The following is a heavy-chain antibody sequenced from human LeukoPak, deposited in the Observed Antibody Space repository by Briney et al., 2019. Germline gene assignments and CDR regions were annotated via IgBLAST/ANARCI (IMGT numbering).Heavy chain of an antibody. V-gene: IGHV3-21*01. CDR2: ISSSSSYI. Sequence: GGSLRLSCAASGFTFSSYSMNWVRQAPGKGLEWVSSISSSSSYIYYADSVKGRFTISRDNAKNSLYLQMNSLRAEDTAVYYCARDHGNYYDSSGYYHTLDYWGQGTLVTVSS. D-gene: IGHD3-22*01. J-gene: IGHJ4*02. CDR1: GFTFSSYS. CDR3: ARDHGNYYDSSGYYHTLDY.